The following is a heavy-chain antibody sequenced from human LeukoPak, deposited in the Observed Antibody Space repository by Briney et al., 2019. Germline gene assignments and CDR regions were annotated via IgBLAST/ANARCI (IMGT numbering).Heavy chain of an antibody. CDR2: MDENGNEI. Sequence: GGSLRLSCAVSGFIFSDFSMSWVRQAPGKGLEWVAKMDENGNEIFYVDSVKGRFTISRDNARNSLHLQMNSLRAEDTAVYYCAKVRWDHRELLLALDYWGQGTLVTVSS. D-gene: IGHD1-26*01. J-gene: IGHJ4*02. CDR1: GFIFSDFS. CDR3: AKVRWDHRELLLALDY. V-gene: IGHV3-7*01.